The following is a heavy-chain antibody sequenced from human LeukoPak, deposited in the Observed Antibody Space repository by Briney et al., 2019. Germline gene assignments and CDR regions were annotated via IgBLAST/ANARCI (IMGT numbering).Heavy chain of an antibody. CDR2: IIPIFGTA. D-gene: IGHD3-3*01. Sequence: SVKVSCKASGGTFSSYAISWVRQAPGQGLEWMGGIIPIFGTANYAQKFQGRVTITADESTSTAYMELSSLRSEDTAVYYCASLGSITIFGAVTTDAFDIWGQGTMVTVSS. CDR1: GGTFSSYA. CDR3: ASLGSITIFGAVTTDAFDI. J-gene: IGHJ3*02. V-gene: IGHV1-69*01.